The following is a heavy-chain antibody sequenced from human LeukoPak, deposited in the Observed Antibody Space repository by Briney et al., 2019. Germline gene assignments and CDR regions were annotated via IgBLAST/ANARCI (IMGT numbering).Heavy chain of an antibody. D-gene: IGHD2-2*01. CDR2: IRYDGSNK. CDR1: GFTFSSYG. CDR3: ANILGYCSSTSCPAGVTFDH. Sequence: PGGSLRLSCAASGFTFSSYGMHWVRQAPGKGLEWVAFIRYDGSNKYYADSVKGRFTISRDNSKNTLYLQMNSLRAEDTAVYYCANILGYCSSTSCPAGVTFDHWGQGTLVTVSS. J-gene: IGHJ4*02. V-gene: IGHV3-30*02.